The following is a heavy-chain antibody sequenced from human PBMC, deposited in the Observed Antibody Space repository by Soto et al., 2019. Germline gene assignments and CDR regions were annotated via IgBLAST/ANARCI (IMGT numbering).Heavy chain of an antibody. V-gene: IGHV4-61*03. Sequence: PSETLSLTCTVSGSSVSGGIYYWTWIRQPPGKGLEWIGYIYHSETTNYNASLRSRVTISVDTSRNYFSLRLTSVIAADTAVYYCARYRDYGDYGYFDSWGQGILVTVSS. D-gene: IGHD4-17*01. J-gene: IGHJ4*02. CDR3: ARYRDYGDYGYFDS. CDR2: IYHSETT. CDR1: GSSVSGGIYY.